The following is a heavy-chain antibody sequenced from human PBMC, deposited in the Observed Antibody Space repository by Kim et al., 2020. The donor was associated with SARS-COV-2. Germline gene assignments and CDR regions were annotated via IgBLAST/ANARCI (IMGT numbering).Heavy chain of an antibody. J-gene: IGHJ6*02. Sequence: VKGRFTISRDNAKNSLYLQMNSLRAEDTAVYYCARVAAAGRTYYYYGMDVWGQGTTVTVSS. V-gene: IGHV3-11*06. CDR3: ARVAAAGRTYYYYGMDV. D-gene: IGHD6-13*01.